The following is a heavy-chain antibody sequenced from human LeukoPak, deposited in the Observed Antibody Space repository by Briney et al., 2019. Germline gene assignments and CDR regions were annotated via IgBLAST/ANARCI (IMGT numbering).Heavy chain of an antibody. D-gene: IGHD1-14*01. V-gene: IGHV3-23*03. J-gene: IGHJ4*02. CDR2: LYSDGNT. CDR3: ARGVEPLAANTLAY. CDR1: GFTFSTYA. Sequence: GGSLRLSCAASGFTFSTYAMSWVRQAPGKGLEWVSVLYSDGNTKYADSVQGRFTISRDNSKNTLYLEMNSLSPDDTAVYYCARGVEPLAANTLAYWGQGTLVTVSS.